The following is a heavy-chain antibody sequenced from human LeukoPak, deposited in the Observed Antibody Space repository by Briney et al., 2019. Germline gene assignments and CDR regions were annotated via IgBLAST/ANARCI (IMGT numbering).Heavy chain of an antibody. D-gene: IGHD6-19*01. Sequence: ASVKVSCKASGYTFTSYYVHWVRQAPGQGLEWMGLINPSGGSTSYAQKFQDRVTMTRDTSISTAYMELSSLRSEDTAVYYCARAGSSGWYGRFDWFDPWGQGTLVAVSS. CDR1: GYTFTSYY. CDR3: ARAGSSGWYGRFDWFDP. V-gene: IGHV1-46*01. CDR2: INPSGGST. J-gene: IGHJ5*02.